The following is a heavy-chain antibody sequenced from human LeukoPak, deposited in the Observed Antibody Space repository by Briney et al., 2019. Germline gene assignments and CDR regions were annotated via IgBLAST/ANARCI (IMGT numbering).Heavy chain of an antibody. CDR3: ARVLERGYSYGIFDY. CDR2: IRSDGNNK. CDR1: AFTFSHYG. V-gene: IGHV3-30*02. J-gene: IGHJ4*02. D-gene: IGHD5-18*01. Sequence: AGGSLRLSCAASAFTFSHYGMHWVRQAPGKGLEWVAIIRSDGNNKYYADSVKGRFTISRDNSKNTLYLQMNSLRAEDTAVYYCARVLERGYSYGIFDYWGQGTLVTVSS.